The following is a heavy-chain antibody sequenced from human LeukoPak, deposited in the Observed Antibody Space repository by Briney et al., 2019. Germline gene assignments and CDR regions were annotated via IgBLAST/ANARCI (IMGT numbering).Heavy chain of an antibody. J-gene: IGHJ4*02. CDR1: GGSFSGYY. CDR3: ARRPRRVAPAARPFDY. Sequence: PSETLSLTCAVYGGSFSGYYWSWIRQPPGKGLEWIGEINHSGSTNYNPSLKSRVTISVDTSKNQFSLKLSSVTAADTAVYYCARRPRRVAPAARPFDYWGQGTLVTVSS. CDR2: INHSGST. D-gene: IGHD2-2*01. V-gene: IGHV4-34*01.